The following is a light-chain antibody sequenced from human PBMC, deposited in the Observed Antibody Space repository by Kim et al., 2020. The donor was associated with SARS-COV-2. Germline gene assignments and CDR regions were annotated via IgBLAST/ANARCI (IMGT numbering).Light chain of an antibody. V-gene: IGLV6-57*01. CDR1: SGSIASNY. Sequence: KTVTISCTRSSGSIASNYVQWYQQRPGSSPTTVIYGDNQRPSGVPDRFSGSIDSSSNSASLTISGLKTEDEADYYCQSYDSSHLWVFGGGTQLTVL. CDR2: GDN. CDR3: QSYDSSHLWV. J-gene: IGLJ3*02.